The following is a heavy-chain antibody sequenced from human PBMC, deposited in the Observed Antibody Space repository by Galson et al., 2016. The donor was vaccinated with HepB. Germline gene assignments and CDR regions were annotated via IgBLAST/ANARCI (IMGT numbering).Heavy chain of an antibody. V-gene: IGHV3-21*01. CDR3: ARVRPGDYSNYVDFDL. Sequence: SLRLSCAASGFTFSSYTMHWVRQAPGRGLEWVSSVSRSSRYIYYADSVKGRFTISRDNAKNSLYLQLNSLIADDTALYYCARVRPGDYSNYVDFDLWGRGTLVTVSS. D-gene: IGHD4-11*01. CDR1: GFTFSSYT. J-gene: IGHJ2*01. CDR2: VSRSSRYI.